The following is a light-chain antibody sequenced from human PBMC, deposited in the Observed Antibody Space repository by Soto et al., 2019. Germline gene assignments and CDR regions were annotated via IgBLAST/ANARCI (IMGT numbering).Light chain of an antibody. CDR3: CSYAGSSTSYV. CDR1: SSDVGRYNL. CDR2: EVS. Sequence: QSVLTQPASVSGSPGQSITISCTGTSSDVGRYNLVSWYQQHPGKAPKLMIYEVSKRPSGVSNRFSGSKSGNTASLTISGLQAEDEADYYCCSYAGSSTSYVFGTGTKLTVL. J-gene: IGLJ1*01. V-gene: IGLV2-23*02.